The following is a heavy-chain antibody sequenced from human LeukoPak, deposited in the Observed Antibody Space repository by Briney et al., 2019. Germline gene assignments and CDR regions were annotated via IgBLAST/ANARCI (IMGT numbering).Heavy chain of an antibody. J-gene: IGHJ4*02. V-gene: IGHV4-59*08. Sequence: SETLSLTCTVSGGSISSYYWSWIRQPPGKGLEWIGYIYYSGSTNYNPSLKSRVTISVDTSKNQFSLKLSFVTAADTAVYYCARVQSGSYFYFDYWGQGTLVTVSS. CDR3: ARVQSGSYFYFDY. CDR1: GGSISSYY. CDR2: IYYSGST. D-gene: IGHD1-26*01.